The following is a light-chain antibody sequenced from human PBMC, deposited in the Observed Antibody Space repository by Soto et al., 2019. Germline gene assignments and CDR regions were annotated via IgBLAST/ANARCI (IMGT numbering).Light chain of an antibody. CDR2: RNN. J-gene: IGLJ3*02. CDR1: RSNIRRNF. Sequence: QSVLTQSPSASGTPGQRVPISCSGSRSNIRRNFAYWYQHVPGPAPRLLIHRNNERPSGVPDRFSGSKSGTSVSLAISGLWSDVEATYYCAAWDDNLDAQVFGGGTQLTVL. V-gene: IGLV1-47*03. CDR3: AAWDDNLDAQV.